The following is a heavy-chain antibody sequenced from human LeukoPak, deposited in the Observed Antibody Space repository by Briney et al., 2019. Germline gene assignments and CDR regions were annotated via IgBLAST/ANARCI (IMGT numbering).Heavy chain of an antibody. Sequence: GGSLRLSCAASGFTVSSNYMSWVRQAPGKGLEWVSVIYSGGSTYYADSVKGRFTISRDNSKNTLYLQMNSLRADDTAVYYCARGYSSGWPAFDIWGQGTMVTVSS. D-gene: IGHD6-19*01. J-gene: IGHJ3*02. CDR1: GFTVSSNY. CDR2: IYSGGST. CDR3: ARGYSSGWPAFDI. V-gene: IGHV3-53*01.